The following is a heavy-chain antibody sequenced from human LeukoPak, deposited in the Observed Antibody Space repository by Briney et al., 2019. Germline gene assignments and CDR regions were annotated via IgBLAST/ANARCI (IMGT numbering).Heavy chain of an antibody. D-gene: IGHD6-19*01. CDR3: AREGSSSGPF. J-gene: IGHJ4*02. Sequence: ASVKDSCKASGGTFSSYAISWVRQAPGQGLEWMGGIIPIFGTANYAQKFQGRVTITTDESTSTAYMELSSLRSEDTAVYYCAREGSSSGPFWGQGTLVTVSS. CDR1: GGTFSSYA. V-gene: IGHV1-69*05. CDR2: IIPIFGTA.